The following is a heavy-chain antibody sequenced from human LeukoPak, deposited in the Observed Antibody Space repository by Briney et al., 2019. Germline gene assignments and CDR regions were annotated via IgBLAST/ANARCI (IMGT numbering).Heavy chain of an antibody. V-gene: IGHV3-21*01. J-gene: IGHJ3*02. D-gene: IGHD2-15*01. Sequence: GGSLRLSCAASGFTFSSYSMNWARQAPGKGLVWLSSISSSSSYIYYEDAVKGRFTISRNNAKTSLYLQMNSLRAEDTAVYYCERARGSGPSEDAFDIWGQGTMVTVSS. CDR1: GFTFSSYS. CDR3: ERARGSGPSEDAFDI. CDR2: ISSSSSYI.